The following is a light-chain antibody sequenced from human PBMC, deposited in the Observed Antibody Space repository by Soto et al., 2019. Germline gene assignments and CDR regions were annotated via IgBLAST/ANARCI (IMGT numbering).Light chain of an antibody. CDR1: QAIRND. CDR2: AAS. CDR3: LQDYKFPKT. J-gene: IGKJ1*01. Sequence: AIQMTQSPSSLSASVGDRVTISCRASQAIRNDLSWYQQKPGKAPKFLIFAASSLQSGVPSRFSGSGSGTDFTLTISSLQPEDFATYYCLQDYKFPKTFGQGTKVDIK. V-gene: IGKV1-6*01.